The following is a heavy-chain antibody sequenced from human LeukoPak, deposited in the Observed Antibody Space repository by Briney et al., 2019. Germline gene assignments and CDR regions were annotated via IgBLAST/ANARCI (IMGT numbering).Heavy chain of an antibody. V-gene: IGHV4-34*01. CDR2: INHTGST. CDR1: GGSFSGYY. Sequence: SETLSLTCAVYGGSFSGYYWSWIRQPPGKGLEWIGEINHTGSTNYNPSLKSRVTISVDTSKNQFSLKLSSVTAADTAVYYCARHLIRIDYSSGWSQSRYYYYYMDVWGKGTTVTISS. J-gene: IGHJ6*03. D-gene: IGHD6-19*01. CDR3: ARHLIRIDYSSGWSQSRYYYYYMDV.